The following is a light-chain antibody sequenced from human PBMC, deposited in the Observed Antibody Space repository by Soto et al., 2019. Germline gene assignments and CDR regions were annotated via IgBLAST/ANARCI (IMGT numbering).Light chain of an antibody. Sequence: QSVLTQPASVSGSPGQSITISCTGTSSDVGDYNSVSWYQQHPGKAPKVMIYDVSNRPSGVSNRFSGSKSGNTASLTISGLQAEDEADYYCSSYTTSSTLFGGGTKLTV. CDR2: DVS. CDR1: SSDVGDYNS. V-gene: IGLV2-14*01. J-gene: IGLJ2*01. CDR3: SSYTTSSTL.